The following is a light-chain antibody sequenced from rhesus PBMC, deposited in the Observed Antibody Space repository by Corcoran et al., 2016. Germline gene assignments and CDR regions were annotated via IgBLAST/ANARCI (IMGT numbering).Light chain of an antibody. Sequence: DIQMTQSPSSLSASVGDTVTITCRASQGISSYLNWFQQKPGKAPKLLIYDASRLESGVPSRFSGSGSWTYFTLTISSLQPEDFAAYYCLQHNSYPFSFGQGTKVEIK. CDR3: LQHNSYPFS. CDR1: QGISSY. J-gene: IGKJ2*01. V-gene: IGKV1-28*03. CDR2: DAS.